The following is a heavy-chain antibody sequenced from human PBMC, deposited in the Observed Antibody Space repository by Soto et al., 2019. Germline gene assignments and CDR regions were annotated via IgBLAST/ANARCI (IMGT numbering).Heavy chain of an antibody. CDR2: IYYTGST. CDR1: GGSISSGGYY. J-gene: IGHJ5*02. Sequence: QVQLQESGPGLVKPSQTLSLTCVVSGGSISSGGYYWTWIRQHPGKGLEWIGYIYYTGSTYYNPSLTSRVTISVDTSKNLFSLKLSSVTAADTAVYYWARRAGNWFDPWGQGTLVTVSS. V-gene: IGHV4-31*11. CDR3: ARRAGNWFDP.